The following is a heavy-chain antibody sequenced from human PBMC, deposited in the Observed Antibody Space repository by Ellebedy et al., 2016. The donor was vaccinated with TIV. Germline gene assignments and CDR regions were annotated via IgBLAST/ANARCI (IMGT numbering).Heavy chain of an antibody. D-gene: IGHD5-18*01. CDR3: ARTHTAMLEYNYGMDV. V-gene: IGHV1-69*04. CDR2: IIPILCIA. Sequence: AASVQVSCKASGGTFSSYAINWVRQAPGQGLEWMGRIIPILCIANYAQKFQDRVTIIADKSTSTAFMELSSLRSEDTAVYYCARTHTAMLEYNYGMDVWGQGTTVTVSS. J-gene: IGHJ6*02. CDR1: GGTFSSYA.